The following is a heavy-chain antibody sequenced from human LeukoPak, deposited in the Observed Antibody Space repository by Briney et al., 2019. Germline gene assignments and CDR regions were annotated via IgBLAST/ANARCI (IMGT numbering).Heavy chain of an antibody. D-gene: IGHD4-17*01. V-gene: IGHV4-59*01. J-gene: IGHJ2*01. CDR2: IYYSGST. CDR1: GGSISSYY. Sequence: PSETLSLTCTVSGGSISSYYWSWIRQPPGKGLEWIGYIYYSGSTNYNPSLKSRVTMSVDTSKNQFSLKLSSVTAADTAVYYCARDLYGDYASYWYFDLWGRGTLVTVSS. CDR3: ARDLYGDYASYWYFDL.